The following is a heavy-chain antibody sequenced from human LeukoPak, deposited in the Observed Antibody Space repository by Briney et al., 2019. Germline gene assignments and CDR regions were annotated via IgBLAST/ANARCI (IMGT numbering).Heavy chain of an antibody. CDR1: GYTFTGYY. V-gene: IGHV1-46*01. D-gene: IGHD3-10*01. CDR3: ARVLGELGYYYGMDV. Sequence: ASVKVSCKASGYTFTGYYMHWVRQAPGQGLEWMGIINPSGGSTSYAQKFQGRVTMTGDTSTSTVYMELSSLRSEDTAVYYCARVLGELGYYYGMDVWGQGTTVTVSS. J-gene: IGHJ6*02. CDR2: INPSGGST.